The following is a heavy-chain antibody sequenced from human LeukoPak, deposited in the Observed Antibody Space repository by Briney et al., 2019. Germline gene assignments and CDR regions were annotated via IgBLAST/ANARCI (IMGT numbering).Heavy chain of an antibody. Sequence: SETLSLTCTASGGSISSYYWSWIRQPAGKGLEWIGRIYTSGSTNYNPSLKSRVTMSVDTSKNQFSLKPSSVTAADTAVYYCARASPHRGLIDYWGQGTLVTVSS. J-gene: IGHJ4*02. CDR1: GGSISSYY. V-gene: IGHV4-4*07. D-gene: IGHD5-12*01. CDR3: ARASPHRGLIDY. CDR2: IYTSGST.